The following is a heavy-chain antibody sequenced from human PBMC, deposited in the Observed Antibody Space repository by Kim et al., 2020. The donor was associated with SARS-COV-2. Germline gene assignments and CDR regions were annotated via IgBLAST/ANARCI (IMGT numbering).Heavy chain of an antibody. D-gene: IGHD2-2*01. CDR1: GFTFSGSA. CDR2: IKRKGNAYAT. V-gene: IGHV3-73*01. J-gene: IGHJ5*02. Sequence: GGSLRLSCAASGFTFSGSAVHWVRQASGKGLEWVGRIKRKGNAYATAYAASVKGRFTISRDDSENMAYLQMNSLTTEDTAVYYCTNGYCSSTACYPKFDPWDQGTLVTVCS. CDR3: TNGYCSSTACYPKFDP.